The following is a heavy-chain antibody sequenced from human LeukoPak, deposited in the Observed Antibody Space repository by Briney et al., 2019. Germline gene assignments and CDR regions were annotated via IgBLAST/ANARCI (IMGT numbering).Heavy chain of an antibody. J-gene: IGHJ4*02. D-gene: IGHD5-18*01. Sequence: GASVKVSCKASGGTFSSYAISWVRQAPGQGLEWMGRIIPILGIANYAQKFQGRVTITADKSTSTAYMELSSLRSEDTAVYYCARGAISYSYEFWYWGQGTLVTVSS. V-gene: IGHV1-69*04. CDR2: IIPILGIA. CDR1: GGTFSSYA. CDR3: ARGAISYSYEFWY.